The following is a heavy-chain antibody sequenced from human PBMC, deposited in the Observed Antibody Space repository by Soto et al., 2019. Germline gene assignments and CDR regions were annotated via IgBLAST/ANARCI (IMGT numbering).Heavy chain of an antibody. J-gene: IGHJ4*02. CDR3: AGEGRDTMESYYFDS. Sequence: QVQLQESGPGLVKPSQTLSLTCTVSGGSISSGGYYWSWIRQHPGKGLEWIGYIYYSGSTYYNPSLKSGVTISVDPFKNQFSLKLSSLPAGDTAVYYWAGEGRDTMESYYFDSWGQGPLVTVPS. V-gene: IGHV4-31*03. CDR1: GGSISSGGYY. D-gene: IGHD3-10*01. CDR2: IYYSGST.